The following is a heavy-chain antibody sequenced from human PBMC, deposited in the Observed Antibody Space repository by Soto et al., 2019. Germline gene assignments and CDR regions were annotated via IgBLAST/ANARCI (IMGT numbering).Heavy chain of an antibody. CDR1: GGSINNYY. CDR3: ARRYGSVFDY. Sequence: SETLSLTCTVSGGSINNYYWSWIRQPPGKGLEWIGYIYYSGSTNYNPSLKSRVTISVDTSKNQFSLKLSSVTAVDTAVYYCARRYGSVFDYWGQGTLVTVSS. D-gene: IGHD6-19*01. V-gene: IGHV4-59*01. CDR2: IYYSGST. J-gene: IGHJ4*02.